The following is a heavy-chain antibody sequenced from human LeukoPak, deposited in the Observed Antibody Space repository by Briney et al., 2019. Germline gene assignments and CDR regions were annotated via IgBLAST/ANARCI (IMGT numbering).Heavy chain of an antibody. Sequence: PGGSLRLSCAASGFTFSSYAMHWVRRAPGKGLEWVALISFDGRSKYDADFVKGRFTISRDNSKNTLYLQMNSLRAEDTAVYYCAKLRGATINAWYFDYWGQGTLVTVSS. V-gene: IGHV3-30-3*01. J-gene: IGHJ4*02. D-gene: IGHD5-12*01. CDR1: GFTFSSYA. CDR3: AKLRGATINAWYFDY. CDR2: ISFDGRSK.